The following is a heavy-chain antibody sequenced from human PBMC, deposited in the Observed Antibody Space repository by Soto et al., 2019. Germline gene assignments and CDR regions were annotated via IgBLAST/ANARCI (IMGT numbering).Heavy chain of an antibody. Sequence: SETLSLTCTVSGGSISSYYWSWIRQPPGKGLEWIGYIYHSGSTNYNPSLKSRVTISVDTSKNQFSLNVRSVTAADTAVYYCARAGVGGNDFDHWGQGTLVTVSS. CDR1: GGSISSYY. J-gene: IGHJ4*02. D-gene: IGHD1-26*01. CDR2: IYHSGST. V-gene: IGHV4-59*01. CDR3: ARAGVGGNDFDH.